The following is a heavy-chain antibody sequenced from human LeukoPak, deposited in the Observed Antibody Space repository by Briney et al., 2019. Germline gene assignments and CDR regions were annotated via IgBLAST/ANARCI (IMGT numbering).Heavy chain of an antibody. D-gene: IGHD4-17*01. CDR1: GGSISSYY. CDR3: ASMSYGDYANWFDP. J-gene: IGHJ5*02. CDR2: IYTSGST. Sequence: PSETLSLTCTVSGGSISSYYWSWIRQPAGKGLEWIGRIYTSGSTNYNPSLKSRVTISVDTSKNQFSLKLSSVTAADTAVYYCASMSYGDYANWFDPWGQGTLVTVSS. V-gene: IGHV4-4*07.